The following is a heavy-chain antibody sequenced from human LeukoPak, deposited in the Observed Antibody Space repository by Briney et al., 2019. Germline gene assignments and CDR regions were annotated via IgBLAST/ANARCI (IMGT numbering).Heavy chain of an antibody. CDR1: GGSISSYY. V-gene: IGHV4-4*07. J-gene: IGHJ4*02. Sequence: SETLSLTCTVSGGSISSYYWSWVRQPAGEGLEWIGRIFTSGSTNYNPSLKGRVTMSVDTSKNQFSLKLTSVTAADTAVYYCARDRDSGTSSNRYFFGYWGQGTLVTVSS. CDR2: IFTSGST. D-gene: IGHD1-26*01. CDR3: ARDRDSGTSSNRYFFGY.